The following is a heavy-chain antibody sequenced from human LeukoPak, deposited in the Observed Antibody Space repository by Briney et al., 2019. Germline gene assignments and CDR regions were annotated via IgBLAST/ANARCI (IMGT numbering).Heavy chain of an antibody. Sequence: PSETLSLTCTVSGVSISSGGYYWSWIRQHPGKGREWIGYIYYSGSTYYNPSLKSRVTISVDTSKNQFSLKLSSVTAADTAVYYCARVFGLESGSYYAPWYFDYWGQGTLVTVSS. V-gene: IGHV4-31*03. D-gene: IGHD3-10*01. J-gene: IGHJ4*02. CDR2: IYYSGST. CDR3: ARVFGLESGSYYAPWYFDY. CDR1: GVSISSGGYY.